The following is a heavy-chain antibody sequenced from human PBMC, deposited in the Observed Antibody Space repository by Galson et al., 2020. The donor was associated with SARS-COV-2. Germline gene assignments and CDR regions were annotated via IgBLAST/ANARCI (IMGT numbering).Heavy chain of an antibody. CDR3: ARDPGCSGGSCYSRYYYGMDV. D-gene: IGHD2-15*01. Sequence: ASETLSLTCTVSGGSISSYYWSWIRQPPGKGLEWIGYIYYSGSTNYNPSLKSRVTISVDTSKNQFSLKLSSVTAADTAVYYCARDPGCSGGSCYSRYYYGMDVWGQGTTVTVSS. CDR2: IYYSGST. V-gene: IGHV4-59*01. CDR1: GGSISSYY. J-gene: IGHJ6*02.